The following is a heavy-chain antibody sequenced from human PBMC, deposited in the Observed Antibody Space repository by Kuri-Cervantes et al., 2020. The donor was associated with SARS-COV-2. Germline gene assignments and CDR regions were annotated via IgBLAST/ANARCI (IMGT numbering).Heavy chain of an antibody. CDR2: ISSSSSYI. V-gene: IGHV3-21*01. CDR3: ARELHPFWSGYGMDV. Sequence: GGSLRLSCAASGFTFSSYSMNWVRQAPGKGLEWVSSISSSSSYIYYADSVKGRFTISRDNAKNSLYLQMNSLRDEDTAVYYCARELHPFWSGYGMDVWGQGTTVTVSS. J-gene: IGHJ6*02. CDR1: GFTFSSYS. D-gene: IGHD3-3*01.